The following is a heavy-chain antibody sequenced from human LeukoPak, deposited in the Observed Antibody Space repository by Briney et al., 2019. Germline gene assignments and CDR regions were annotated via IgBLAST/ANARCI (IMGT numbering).Heavy chain of an antibody. V-gene: IGHV4-4*08. CDR2: IYTSGRT. J-gene: IGHJ6*02. CDR1: GGSISGYY. Sequence: SETLSLTCTVSGGSISGYYWSWIRQPPGKGLEWIGYIYTSGRTNYNPSLKSRVTMSVDTSKNQFSLKLSSVTAADTAVYYCASRRRNYYGMDVWGQGTTVTVSS. CDR3: ASRRRNYYGMDV.